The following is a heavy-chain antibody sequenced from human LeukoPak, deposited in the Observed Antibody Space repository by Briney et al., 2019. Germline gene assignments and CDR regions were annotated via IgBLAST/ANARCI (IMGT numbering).Heavy chain of an antibody. Sequence: PGGSLRLSCAASGFTFSSYAMSWVRQAPGKGLEWVSAISGSGGSTYYADSVKGRFTISRDNSKNTLYLQMISLRAEDTAVYYCAKDPTGIVGAIPNNYGMDVWGQGTTVTVSS. CDR1: GFTFSSYA. CDR2: ISGSGGST. V-gene: IGHV3-23*01. J-gene: IGHJ6*02. CDR3: AKDPTGIVGAIPNNYGMDV. D-gene: IGHD1-26*01.